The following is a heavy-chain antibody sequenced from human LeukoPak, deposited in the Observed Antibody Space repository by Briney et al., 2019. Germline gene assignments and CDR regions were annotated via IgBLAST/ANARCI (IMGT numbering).Heavy chain of an antibody. J-gene: IGHJ6*03. CDR1: GGSISSSSYY. CDR3: ARGRGDFWSGRLYYYYYYYMDV. D-gene: IGHD3-3*01. Sequence: KPSETLSLTCTVSGGSISSSSYYWSWIRQPLGKGLEWIGYIYYSGSTNYNPSLKSRVTISVDTSKNQFSLKLSSVTAADTAVYYCARGRGDFWSGRLYYYYYYYMDVWGKGTTVTVSS. CDR2: IYYSGST. V-gene: IGHV4-61*01.